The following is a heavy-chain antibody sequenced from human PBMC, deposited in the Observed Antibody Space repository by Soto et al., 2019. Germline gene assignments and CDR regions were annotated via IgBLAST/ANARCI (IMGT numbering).Heavy chain of an antibody. J-gene: IGHJ4*02. V-gene: IGHV1-69*06. CDR1: GGTFSSYA. Sequence: RASVKVSCKASGGTFSSYAISWVRQAPGQGLEWMGGIIPIFGTANYAQKFQGRVTITADKSTSTAYMELSSLRSEDTAVYYCARGIAVAGTRDSYFDYWGQGTLVTVSS. CDR3: ARGIAVAGTRDSYFDY. D-gene: IGHD6-19*01. CDR2: IIPIFGTA.